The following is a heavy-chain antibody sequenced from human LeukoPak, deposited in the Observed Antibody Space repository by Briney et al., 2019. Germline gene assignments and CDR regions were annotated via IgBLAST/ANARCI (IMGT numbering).Heavy chain of an antibody. V-gene: IGHV3-9*03. D-gene: IGHD2-2*01. CDR2: ISWNSGTI. CDR1: GFTFNDYA. CDR3: AKGAGYCSSTSCSDWYFDL. J-gene: IGHJ2*01. Sequence: GGSLRLSCAASGFTFNDYAMHWVREAPGKGVEWVSGISWNSGTIGYVDSVKGRFTISRDNAKSSLYLQMNSLRAEDMALYYCAKGAGYCSSTSCSDWYFDLWGRGTLVTVSS.